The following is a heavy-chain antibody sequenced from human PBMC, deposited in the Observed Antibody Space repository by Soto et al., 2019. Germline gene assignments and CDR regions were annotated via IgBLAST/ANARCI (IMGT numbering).Heavy chain of an antibody. CDR3: ARGGGLRLRYYYYMDV. CDR1: GFTVSSNY. D-gene: IGHD5-12*01. V-gene: IGHV3-53*04. CDR2: IYSGGST. J-gene: IGHJ6*03. Sequence: GGSLRLSCAASGFTVSSNYMSWVRQAPGKGLEWVSVIYSGGSTYYADSVKGRFTISRHNSKNTLYLQMNSLRAEDTAVYYCARGGGLRLRYYYYMDVWGKGTTVTVSS.